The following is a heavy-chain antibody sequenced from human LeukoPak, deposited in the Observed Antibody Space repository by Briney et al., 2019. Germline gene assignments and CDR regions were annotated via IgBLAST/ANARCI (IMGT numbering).Heavy chain of an antibody. V-gene: IGHV1-2*04. CDR3: ARGVMPTYYDILTGSHLTGGNWFDP. J-gene: IGHJ5*02. Sequence: ASVKVSCKASGYTFTGYYMHWVRQAPGQGLEWMGWINPNSGGTNYAQKFQGWVTMTRDTSISTAYMKLSRLRSDDTAVYYCARGVMPTYYDILTGSHLTGGNWFDPWGQGTLVTVSS. D-gene: IGHD3-9*01. CDR1: GYTFTGYY. CDR2: INPNSGGT.